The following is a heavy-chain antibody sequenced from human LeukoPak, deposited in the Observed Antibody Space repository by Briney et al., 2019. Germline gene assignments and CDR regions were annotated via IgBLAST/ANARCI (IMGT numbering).Heavy chain of an antibody. D-gene: IGHD3-22*01. CDR2: ISGDGGST. J-gene: IGHJ4*02. CDR1: GFTFDDYA. V-gene: IGHV3-43*02. CDR3: AKDMENYYDSSGYYQFDY. Sequence: GGSLRLSCAASGFTFDDYAMHWVRQAPGKGLEWVSLISGDGGSTYYADSVKGRFTISRDNSKNSLYLQMDSLRTEDTALYYCAKDMENYYDSSGYYQFDYWGQGTLVTVSS.